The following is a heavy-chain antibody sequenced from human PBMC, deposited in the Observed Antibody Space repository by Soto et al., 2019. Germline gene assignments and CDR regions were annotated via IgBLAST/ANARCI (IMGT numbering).Heavy chain of an antibody. Sequence: GGSLRLSCLASGXTFSDHYMDWVRQAPGKGLEWVGRSRNRANSYTTEYAASVQGRFTISRDASQNSLYLQMNSLKSEDTAVYYCARATKSYSRPYYDYWAQGALVTVSS. V-gene: IGHV3-72*01. D-gene: IGHD1-26*01. CDR1: GXTFSDHY. CDR2: SRNRANSYTT. J-gene: IGHJ4*01. CDR3: ARATKSYSRPYYDY.